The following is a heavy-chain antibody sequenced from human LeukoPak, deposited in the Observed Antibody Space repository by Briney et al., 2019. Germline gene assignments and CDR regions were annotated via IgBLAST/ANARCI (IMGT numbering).Heavy chain of an antibody. CDR1: GGSISSSSYY. Sequence: SETLSRTCTVAGGSISSSSYYWGWIRQPPGKGLEWIGSIYYSGSTYYNPSLKSRVTITVDTSKNQFSLKLSSVTAADTAVYYCARHRPPLSYCGGDCYSAWFDPWGQGTLVTVSS. V-gene: IGHV4-39*01. J-gene: IGHJ5*02. CDR3: ARHRPPLSYCGGDCYSAWFDP. D-gene: IGHD2-21*02. CDR2: IYYSGST.